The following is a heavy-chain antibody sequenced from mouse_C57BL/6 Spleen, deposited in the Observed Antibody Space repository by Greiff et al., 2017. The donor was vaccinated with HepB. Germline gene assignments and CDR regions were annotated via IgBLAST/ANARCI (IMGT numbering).Heavy chain of an antibody. CDR3: ARTWGTTVVAPFAY. D-gene: IGHD1-1*01. CDR2: IWSGGST. J-gene: IGHJ3*01. V-gene: IGHV2-2*01. Sequence: QVQLKESGPGLVQPSQSLSITCTVSGFSLTSYGVHWVRQSPGKGLEWLGVIWSGGSTDYNAAFISRLSISKDNSKSQVFFKMNSLQADDTAIYYCARTWGTTVVAPFAYWGQGTLVTVSA. CDR1: GFSLTSYG.